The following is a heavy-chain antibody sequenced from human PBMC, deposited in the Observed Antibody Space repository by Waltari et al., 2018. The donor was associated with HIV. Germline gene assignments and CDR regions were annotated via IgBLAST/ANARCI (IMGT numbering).Heavy chain of an antibody. Sequence: QVQLVESGGGVAKLGGTLKLSCAASGSTFNNYYFHWLCQAPGKGLELGTLIHDDVSNKNYGCSGKGGIIISKDKSEKAGELQMKSLRQEDTGLYYGARGGVATTPAGRRIYYGMDVWGQGSAVTVSS. D-gene: IGHD5-12*01. CDR1: GSTFNNYY. CDR3: ARGGVATTPAGRRIYYGMDV. V-gene: IGHV3-30*02. J-gene: IGHJ6*02. CDR2: IHDDVSNK.